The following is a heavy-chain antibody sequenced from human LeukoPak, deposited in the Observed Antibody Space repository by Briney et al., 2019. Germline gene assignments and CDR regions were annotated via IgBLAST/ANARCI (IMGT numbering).Heavy chain of an antibody. V-gene: IGHV1-69*04. CDR1: GGTFSSYA. Sequence: ASVKVSCKASGGTFSSYAISWVRQAPGQGLEWMGRIIPILGIANYAQKFQGRVTTTADKSTSTAYMELSSLRSEDTVVYYCARAAQGYGSGSYLPGYWGQGTLVTVSS. CDR3: ARAAQGYGSGSYLPGY. J-gene: IGHJ4*02. CDR2: IIPILGIA. D-gene: IGHD3-10*01.